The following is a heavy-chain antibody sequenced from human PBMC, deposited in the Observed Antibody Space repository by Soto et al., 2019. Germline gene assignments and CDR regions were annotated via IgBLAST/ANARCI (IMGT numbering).Heavy chain of an antibody. Sequence: QVQLVESGGGVVQPGRSLRLSCAASGFTFSSYGMHWVRQAPGKGLEWVAVIWYDGSNKYYADSVKGRFTISRDNSKNTLYLQMNSLRAEDRAVYYCARGELVAGAYYGMDVWGQGTTVTVSS. J-gene: IGHJ6*02. V-gene: IGHV3-33*01. D-gene: IGHD6-19*01. CDR1: GFTFSSYG. CDR3: ARGELVAGAYYGMDV. CDR2: IWYDGSNK.